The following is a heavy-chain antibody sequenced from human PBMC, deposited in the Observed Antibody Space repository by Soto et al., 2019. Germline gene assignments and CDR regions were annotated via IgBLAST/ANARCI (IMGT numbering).Heavy chain of an antibody. Sequence: GGSLRLSCAASGFTFSSHAMGWVRQAPGRGLEWVSSLCGDNGNTYYAASVRGRFTISRDDSKNSLYLQMNSLRGEDTGIYYCAKGGADTCYSTFDFWGQGTPVTVSS. J-gene: IGHJ4*02. V-gene: IGHV3-23*01. CDR3: AKGGADTCYSTFDF. CDR2: LCGDNGNT. D-gene: IGHD2-15*01. CDR1: GFTFSSHA.